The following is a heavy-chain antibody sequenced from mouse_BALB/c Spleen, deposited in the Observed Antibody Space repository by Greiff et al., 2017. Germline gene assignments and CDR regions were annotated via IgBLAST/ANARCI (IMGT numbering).Heavy chain of an antibody. J-gene: IGHJ4*01. D-gene: IGHD2-3*01. CDR1: GFTFSDYY. CDR2: ISDGGSYT. V-gene: IGHV5-4*02. CDR3: ARDTGLLQGGYYAMDY. Sequence: EVQRVESGGGLVKPGGSLKLSCAASGFTFSDYYMYWVRQTPEKRLEWVATISDGGSYTYYPDSVKGRFTISRDNAKNNLYLQMSSLKSEDTAMYYSARDTGLLQGGYYAMDYWGQGTSVTVSS.